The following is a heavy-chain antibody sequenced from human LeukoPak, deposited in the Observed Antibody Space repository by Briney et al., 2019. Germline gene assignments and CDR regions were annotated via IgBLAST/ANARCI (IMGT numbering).Heavy chain of an antibody. CDR3: ATYGTNWGYYFDS. V-gene: IGHV3-21*01. CDR2: ISSDSNHI. CDR1: GFTFSTYS. J-gene: IGHJ4*02. Sequence: GGSLRLSCAASGFTFSTYSMNWFRQAPGKGLEWVSSISSDSNHIYYADSVQGRFTISRENAKKSLYLQMNSLRAEDTAVYYCATYGTNWGYYFDSWGQGTLVTVSS. D-gene: IGHD7-27*01.